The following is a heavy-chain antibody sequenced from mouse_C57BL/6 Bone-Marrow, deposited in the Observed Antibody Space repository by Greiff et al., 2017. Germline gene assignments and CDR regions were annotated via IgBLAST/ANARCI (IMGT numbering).Heavy chain of an antibody. V-gene: IGHV1-78*01. CDR3: ARGLRRKDYAMDY. D-gene: IGHD2-4*01. CDR2: IYPRDGST. J-gene: IGHJ4*01. Sequence: VKLVESDAELVKPGASVKISCKVSGYTFTDHTIHWMKQRPEQGLEWIGYIYPRDGSTKYNEKFKGKATLTADKSSSTAYMQLNSLTSEDSAVYFCARGLRRKDYAMDYWGQGTSVTVSS. CDR1: GYTFTDHT.